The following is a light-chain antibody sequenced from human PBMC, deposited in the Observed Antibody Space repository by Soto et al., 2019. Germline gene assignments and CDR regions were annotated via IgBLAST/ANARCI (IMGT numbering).Light chain of an antibody. CDR2: AAS. CDR3: QQSYSTPPT. J-gene: IGKJ2*01. V-gene: IGKV1-39*01. Sequence: DIQMTQSPSSLSASVGDRVTITCRASQSISSYLNWYQQKPGQAPKLLIYAASSLQSGVPSRFSGSGSGTDFTLTISRLQPEDLATYYCQQSYSTPPTFGQGTKLEIK. CDR1: QSISSY.